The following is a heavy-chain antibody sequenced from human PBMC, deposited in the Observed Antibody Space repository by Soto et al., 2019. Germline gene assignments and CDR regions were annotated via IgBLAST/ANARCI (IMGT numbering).Heavy chain of an antibody. CDR2: IWYDGSNK. J-gene: IGHJ5*02. CDR3: AREKRIGYCSSTSCYTGWFDP. V-gene: IGHV3-33*01. CDR1: GFTFSSYG. Sequence: GGSLRLSCAASGFTFSSYGMHWVRQAPGKGLEWVAVIWYDGSNKYYADSVKGRFTISRDNSKNTLYLQMNSLRAEDTAVYYCAREKRIGYCSSTSCYTGWFDPWGQGTLVTVSS. D-gene: IGHD2-2*02.